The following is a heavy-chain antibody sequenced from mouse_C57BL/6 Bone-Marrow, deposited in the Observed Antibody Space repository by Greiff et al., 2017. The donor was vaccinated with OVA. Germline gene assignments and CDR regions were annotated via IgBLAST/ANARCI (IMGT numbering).Heavy chain of an antibody. CDR2: ISSGGSYT. CDR3: ARHITTFAY. D-gene: IGHD1-1*01. V-gene: IGHV5-6*01. CDR1: GFTFSSYG. J-gene: IGHJ3*01. Sequence: EVHLVESGGDLVKPGGSLKLSCAASGFTFSSYGMSWVRQTPDKRLEWVATISSGGSYTYYPDSVKGRFTISRDNAKNTLYLQMSSLKSEDTAMYYCARHITTFAYWGQGTLVTVSA.